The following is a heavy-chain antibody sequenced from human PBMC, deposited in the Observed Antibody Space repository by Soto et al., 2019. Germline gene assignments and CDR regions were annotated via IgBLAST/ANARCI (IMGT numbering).Heavy chain of an antibody. CDR2: ISGSGGST. D-gene: IGHD3-3*01. V-gene: IGHV3-23*01. J-gene: IGHJ6*02. CDR3: AKDIAHYDFWSGYFETYGMDV. Sequence: GGSLSLSCAASGFTFSSYAMSWVRQAPGKGLEWVSAISGSGGSTYYADSVKGRFTISRDNSKNTLYLQMNSLRAEDTAVYYCAKDIAHYDFWSGYFETYGMDVWGQGTTVTVSS. CDR1: GFTFSSYA.